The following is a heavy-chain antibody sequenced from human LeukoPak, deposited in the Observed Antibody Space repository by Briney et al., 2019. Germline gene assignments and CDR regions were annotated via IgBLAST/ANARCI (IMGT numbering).Heavy chain of an antibody. Sequence: ASVKASCKASGYTFTSYDINWVRQATGQGLVWMGWMNPNSGNTGYAQKFQGRVTMTRNTSISTAYMELSSLRSEDTAVYYCARGQPSTYYYDSSGYYSEDYWGQGTLVTVSS. V-gene: IGHV1-8*01. CDR2: MNPNSGNT. D-gene: IGHD3-22*01. CDR1: GYTFTSYD. J-gene: IGHJ4*02. CDR3: ARGQPSTYYYDSSGYYSEDY.